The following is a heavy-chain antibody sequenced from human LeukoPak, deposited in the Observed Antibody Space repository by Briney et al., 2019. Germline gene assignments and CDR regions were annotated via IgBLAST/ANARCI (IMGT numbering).Heavy chain of an antibody. Sequence: GASVKVSCKVSGYTLTELSMHWVRQAPGRGLEGLGVFDPEDGETIYAQKFQGRVTMTEDTSTDTAYMELSSLRSEDTAVYYCATDTTSAGGPYYYGMDVWGQGTTVTVSS. CDR1: GYTLTELS. D-gene: IGHD1-1*01. CDR2: FDPEDGET. V-gene: IGHV1-24*01. J-gene: IGHJ6*02. CDR3: ATDTTSAGGPYYYGMDV.